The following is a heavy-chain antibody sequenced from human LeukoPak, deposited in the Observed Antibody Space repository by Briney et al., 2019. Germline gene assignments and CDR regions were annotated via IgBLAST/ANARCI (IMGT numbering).Heavy chain of an antibody. V-gene: IGHV1-8*01. CDR2: MNPNSGNT. J-gene: IGHJ4*02. CDR1: GYTFTSYD. D-gene: IGHD3-22*01. Sequence: ASVKVSCKASGYTFTSYDINWVRQATGQGLEWMGWMNPNSGNTGYAQKFQGRVTMTRNTSISTAYTELSSLRSEDTAVYYCARQDYYDSSGYPGDWGQGTLVTVSS. CDR3: ARQDYYDSSGYPGD.